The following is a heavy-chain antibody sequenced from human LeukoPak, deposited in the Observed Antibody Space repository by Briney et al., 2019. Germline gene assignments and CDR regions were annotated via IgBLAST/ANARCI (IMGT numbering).Heavy chain of an antibody. Sequence: PGGSLRLSCAASGFIFSSYEMNWVRQAPGKGLEWVSYITSSGSTIYYADSVKGRFIISRDNAKNSLFLQMNSLRVEDTAVYYCARNLASGRGFRNAVDVWGQGTSVTVSS. D-gene: IGHD3-10*01. J-gene: IGHJ6*02. V-gene: IGHV3-48*03. CDR3: ARNLASGRGFRNAVDV. CDR1: GFIFSSYE. CDR2: ITSSGSTI.